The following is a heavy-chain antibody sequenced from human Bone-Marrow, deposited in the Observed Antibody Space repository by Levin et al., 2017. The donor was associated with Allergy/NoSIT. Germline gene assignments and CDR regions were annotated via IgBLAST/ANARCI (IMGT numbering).Heavy chain of an antibody. CDR3: ATADKIAAAGKRNWFDP. CDR2: FDPEDGET. J-gene: IGHJ5*02. CDR1: GYTLTELS. Sequence: ASVKVSCKVSGYTLTELSMHWVRQAPGKGLEWMGGFDPEDGETIYAQKFQGRVTMTEDTSTDTAYMELSSLRSEDTAVYYCATADKIAAAGKRNWFDPWGQGTLVTVSS. V-gene: IGHV1-24*01. D-gene: IGHD6-13*01.